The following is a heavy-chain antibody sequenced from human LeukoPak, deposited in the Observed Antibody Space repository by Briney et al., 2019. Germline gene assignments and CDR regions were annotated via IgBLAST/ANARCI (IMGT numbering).Heavy chain of an antibody. V-gene: IGHV3-23*01. CDR3: AKGDYCSGGSCYSFFDY. CDR2: ISGSGGST. D-gene: IGHD2-15*01. Sequence: PGGSLRLSCAASGFTFSSYAMSWVRQAPGKGLEWVSGISGSGGSTHYADSVKGRFTISRDNPKNTLYLQMNSPRAEDTAVYYCAKGDYCSGGSCYSFFDYWGQGTLVTVSS. CDR1: GFTFSSYA. J-gene: IGHJ4*02.